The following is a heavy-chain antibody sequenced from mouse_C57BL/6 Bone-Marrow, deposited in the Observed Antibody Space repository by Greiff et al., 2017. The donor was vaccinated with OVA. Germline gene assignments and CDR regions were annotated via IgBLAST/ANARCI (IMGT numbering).Heavy chain of an antibody. D-gene: IGHD1-1*01. V-gene: IGHV1-82*01. J-gene: IGHJ4*01. CDR1: GYAFSSSW. Sequence: VQLQQSGPELVKPGASVKISCKASGYAFSSSWMNWVKQSPGKGLEWIGRIYPGDGDTNYNGKFKGKATLTADKSSSTAYMQLSSLTSEDSAVYFCAVATDYAMDYWGQGTSVTVSS. CDR2: IYPGDGDT. CDR3: AVATDYAMDY.